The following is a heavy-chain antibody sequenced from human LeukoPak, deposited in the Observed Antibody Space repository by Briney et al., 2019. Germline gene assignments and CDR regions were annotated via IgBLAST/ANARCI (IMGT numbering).Heavy chain of an antibody. D-gene: IGHD2-21*02. CDR2: IFTTGNT. V-gene: IGHV4-61*09. J-gene: IGHJ3*02. CDR1: GGSFSSGSSY. CDR3: ASSGAYCGGDCPGPLIFDI. Sequence: SQTLSLTCSVSGGSFSSGSSYWFWIRQPAGKGLEWIGHIFTTGNTNYNPSLKSRVTISIDTSKNQFSLKLSSVTAADTAVYYCASSGAYCGGDCPGPLIFDIWGQGTMVTVSS.